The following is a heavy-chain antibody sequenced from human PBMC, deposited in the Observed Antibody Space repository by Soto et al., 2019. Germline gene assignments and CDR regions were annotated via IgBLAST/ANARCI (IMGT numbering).Heavy chain of an antibody. CDR2: IKQDGSEK. J-gene: IGHJ4*02. V-gene: IGHV3-7*03. CDR3: ARGSSGAGNDY. Sequence: GGSLRLSCAASGFTFSSYWMSWVRQAPGKGLEWVANIKQDGSEKYYVDSVKGRFTISRDNAKNSLYLQMNSLRVEDTAVYFCARGSSGAGNDYWGQGTLVTVS. CDR1: GFTFSSYW. D-gene: IGHD1-1*01.